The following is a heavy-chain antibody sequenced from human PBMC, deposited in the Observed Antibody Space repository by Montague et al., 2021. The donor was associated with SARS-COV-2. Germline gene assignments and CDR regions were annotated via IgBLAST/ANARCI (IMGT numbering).Heavy chain of an antibody. CDR1: GASISSRSYY. CDR3: ATLPSCITIFGVVQGYDFDD. D-gene: IGHD3-3*01. V-gene: IGHV4-39*01. CDR2: MYYSGST. Sequence: SETLSLTCTVSGASISSRSYYWGWIRQPPGKGLEWIGFMYYSGSTYYNPTLKSRVTISVDTSKNQFSLKLSSVTAADTAVYYCATLPSCITIFGVVQGYDFDDWGQGTLVTVSS. J-gene: IGHJ4*02.